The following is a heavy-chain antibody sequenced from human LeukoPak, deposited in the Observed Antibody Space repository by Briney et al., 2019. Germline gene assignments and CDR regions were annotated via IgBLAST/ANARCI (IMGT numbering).Heavy chain of an antibody. Sequence: ASVKVSCKASGGTFSNCAISWVRQAPGQGLEWMGRIIPMFGTPYYAQKFEARVTITLDEATSTAYMEISSLGSDDTAVYFCARDRIDMVNEAFDIWGQGTMVTVSS. CDR3: ARDRIDMVNEAFDI. D-gene: IGHD3-10*01. J-gene: IGHJ3*02. CDR2: IIPMFGTP. V-gene: IGHV1-69*13. CDR1: GGTFSNCA.